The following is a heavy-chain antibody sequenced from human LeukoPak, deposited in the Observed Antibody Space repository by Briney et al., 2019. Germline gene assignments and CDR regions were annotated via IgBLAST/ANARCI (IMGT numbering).Heavy chain of an antibody. CDR2: INHNGNVN. CDR1: GFTFSSYW. D-gene: IGHD2/OR15-2a*01. V-gene: IGHV3-7*01. J-gene: IGHJ4*02. CDR3: VSFYETY. Sequence: GGSLRLSCAASGFTFSSYWMNWARQAPGKGLEWVASINHNGNVNYYVDSVKGRFTISKDNAKNTVYLQMNSLRAEDTAVYYCVSFYETYWGRGTLVTVSS.